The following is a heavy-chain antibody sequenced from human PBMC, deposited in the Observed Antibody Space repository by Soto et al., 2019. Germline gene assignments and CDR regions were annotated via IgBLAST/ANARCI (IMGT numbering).Heavy chain of an antibody. Sequence: QVQLVQSGAEVRKPGASVKISCKTSGYSLTAYAMHWVRQAPGRSLEPMGWINADNSKTKVSERFQGRVTITRDTVANTVYLELSSLTSEDRAVYYCARYFFDSTGYFDYWGQGTPVTVSS. CDR2: INADNSKT. V-gene: IGHV1-3*01. CDR1: GYSLTAYA. D-gene: IGHD2-8*02. CDR3: ARYFFDSTGYFDY. J-gene: IGHJ4*02.